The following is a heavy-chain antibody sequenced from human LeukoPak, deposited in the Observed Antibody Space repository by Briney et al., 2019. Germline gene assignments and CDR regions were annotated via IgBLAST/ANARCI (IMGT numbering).Heavy chain of an antibody. V-gene: IGHV5-10-1*01. CDR1: GYSFTNYW. Sequence: GESLKISCKGSGYSFTNYWISWVRQMPGKGLEWMGRIDPSDSYANYSPSFQGHVTISADKSISTAYLQWSSLKASDTAMYYCARHEGVNWFDPWGQGTLVTVSS. CDR3: ARHEGVNWFDP. D-gene: IGHD3-10*01. CDR2: IDPSDSYA. J-gene: IGHJ5*02.